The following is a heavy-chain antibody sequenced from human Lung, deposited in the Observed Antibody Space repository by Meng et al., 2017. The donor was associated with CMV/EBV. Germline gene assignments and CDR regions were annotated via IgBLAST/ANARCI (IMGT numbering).Heavy chain of an antibody. D-gene: IGHD1-26*01. J-gene: IGHJ6*02. CDR1: GFRFDDYG. CDR3: ARDRGGIVGATKGYYGMDV. V-gene: IGHV3-30*19. CDR2: ISYDGSNK. Sequence: SCAASGFRFDDYGMHWVRQTPGKGLEWVAVISYDGSNKYYADSVKGRFTISRDNSKNTLYLQMNSLRAEDTAVYYCARDRGGIVGATKGYYGMDVXGQGXTVTVSS.